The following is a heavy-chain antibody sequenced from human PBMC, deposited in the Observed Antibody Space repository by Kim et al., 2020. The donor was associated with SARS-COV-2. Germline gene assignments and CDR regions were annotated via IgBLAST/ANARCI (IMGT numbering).Heavy chain of an antibody. CDR3: AKGWEYFDY. CDR1: GFTFSSYA. V-gene: IGHV3-23*03. J-gene: IGHJ4*02. Sequence: GGSLRLSCAASGFTFSSYAMSWVRQAPGKGLEWVSVIYSGGSSTYYADSGKGRFTISRDNSKNTLYLQMNSLRAEDTAVYYCAKGWEYFDYWGQGTLGTVSS. CDR2: IYSGGSST. D-gene: IGHD1-26*01.